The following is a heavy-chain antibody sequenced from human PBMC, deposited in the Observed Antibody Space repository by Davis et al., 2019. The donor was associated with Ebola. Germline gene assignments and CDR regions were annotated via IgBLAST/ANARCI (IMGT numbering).Heavy chain of an antibody. CDR3: AKGGEYYYDSSGYFPYYYYYGMDV. Sequence: GESLKISCAASGFTFSSYAMHWVRQAPGKGLEWVAVISYDGSNKYYADSVKGRFTISRDNSKNTLYLQMNSLRAEDTAVYYCAKGGEYYYDSSGYFPYYYYYGMDVWGQGTTVTVSS. CDR1: GFTFSSYA. V-gene: IGHV3-30-3*01. J-gene: IGHJ6*02. CDR2: ISYDGSNK. D-gene: IGHD3-22*01.